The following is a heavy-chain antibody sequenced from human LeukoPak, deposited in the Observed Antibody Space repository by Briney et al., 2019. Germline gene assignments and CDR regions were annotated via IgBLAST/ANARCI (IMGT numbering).Heavy chain of an antibody. Sequence: SETLSLTFTVSGGSISSYYWSWIRQPAGKGLEWIGRIYTSGSTNYNPSLKSRVTMSVDTSKNQFSLKLSSVTAADTAVYYCARQGAAAGSYWFDPWGQGTLVTVSS. V-gene: IGHV4-4*07. CDR2: IYTSGST. J-gene: IGHJ5*02. CDR1: GGSISSYY. CDR3: ARQGAAAGSYWFDP. D-gene: IGHD6-13*01.